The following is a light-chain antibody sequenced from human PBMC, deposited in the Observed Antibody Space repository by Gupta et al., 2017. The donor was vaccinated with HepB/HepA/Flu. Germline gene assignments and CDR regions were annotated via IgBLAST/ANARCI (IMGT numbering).Light chain of an antibody. V-gene: IGLV1-44*01. CDR1: SSNIGSNT. CDR3: AAWDDSLNGVV. J-gene: IGLJ2*01. Sequence: QSVLTQPPSASGTTGQRVTISCSGSSSNIGSNTVNWYQQHPGTAPKLLIYSNNQRPSGVPDRFTGSKSGTSASLAISGLQSEDEADYYCAAWDDSLNGVVFGGGTKLTVL. CDR2: SNN.